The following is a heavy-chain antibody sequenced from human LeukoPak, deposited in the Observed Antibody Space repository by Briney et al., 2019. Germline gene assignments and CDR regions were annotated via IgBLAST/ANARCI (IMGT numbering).Heavy chain of an antibody. J-gene: IGHJ3*02. Sequence: GESLKISCKGSGYSFTSYWIGWVRQMPGKGLEWMGIIYPGDSDTRYSPSFQGQVTISADKSISTAYLQWSSLKASDTAMYYCARRERGIQLWLPSGAFDIWGQGTMVTVSS. CDR1: GYSFTSYW. CDR2: IYPGDSDT. CDR3: ARRERGIQLWLPSGAFDI. D-gene: IGHD5-18*01. V-gene: IGHV5-51*01.